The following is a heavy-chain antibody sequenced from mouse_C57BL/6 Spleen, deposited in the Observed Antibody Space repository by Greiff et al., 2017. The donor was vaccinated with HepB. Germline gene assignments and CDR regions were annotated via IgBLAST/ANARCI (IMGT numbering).Heavy chain of an antibody. J-gene: IGHJ2*01. CDR3: VRHAGDGYLDY. CDR1: GFSFNTYA. Sequence: EVKLQESGGGLVQPKGSLKLSCAASGFSFNTYAMNWVRQAPGKGLEWVARIRSKSNNYATYYADSVKDRFTISRDDSESMLYLQMNNLKTEDTAMYYCVRHAGDGYLDYWGQGTTLTVSS. V-gene: IGHV10-1*01. D-gene: IGHD2-3*01. CDR2: IRSKSNNYAT.